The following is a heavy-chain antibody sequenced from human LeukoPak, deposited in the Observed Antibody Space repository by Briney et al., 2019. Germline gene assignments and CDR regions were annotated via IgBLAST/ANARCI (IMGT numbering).Heavy chain of an antibody. J-gene: IGHJ6*04. CDR3: AELGITMIGGV. CDR1: GFTFSSCE. V-gene: IGHV3-48*03. D-gene: IGHD3-10*02. Sequence: GGSLRLSCAASGFTFSSCEMNWVRQAPGKGLEWVSYISSSGDTIYYADSVRGRFTISRDNAKNSLYLQMNSLRAEDTAVYYCAELGITMIGGVWGKGTTVTISS. CDR2: ISSSGDTI.